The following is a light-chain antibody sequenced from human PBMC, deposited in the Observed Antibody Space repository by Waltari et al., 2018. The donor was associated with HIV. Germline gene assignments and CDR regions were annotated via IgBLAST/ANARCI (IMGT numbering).Light chain of an antibody. Sequence: QSALTQPPSVSGFPGQSVTIPCTGTSSYVGSYNRVSWYQQPPGTAPKLMIYEVSNRPSGVPDRFSGSKSGNTASLTISGLQAEDEADYYCSSYTSSSTVVFGGGTKLTVL. CDR3: SSYTSSSTVV. CDR2: EVS. CDR1: SSYVGSYNR. V-gene: IGLV2-18*02. J-gene: IGLJ2*01.